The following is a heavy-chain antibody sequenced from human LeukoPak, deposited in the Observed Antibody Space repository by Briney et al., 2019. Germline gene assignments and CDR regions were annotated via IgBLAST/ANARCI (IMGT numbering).Heavy chain of an antibody. CDR2: IHFDGSIK. J-gene: IGHJ5*01. Sequence: GGSLRLSCVASGFMFSTSGLHWVRQAPDKRLEWVAYIHFDGSIKFYADSVNGRFTISRDNSKNTLYLQMDSLRSEDTAIYYCSKEGVRCCHDDSWGRGTLVTVSS. CDR1: GFMFSTSG. D-gene: IGHD2-8*01. CDR3: SKEGVRCCHDDS. V-gene: IGHV3-30*02.